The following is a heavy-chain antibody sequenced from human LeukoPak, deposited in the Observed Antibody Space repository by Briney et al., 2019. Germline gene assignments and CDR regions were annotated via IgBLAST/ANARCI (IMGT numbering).Heavy chain of an antibody. J-gene: IGHJ4*02. V-gene: IGHV4-61*02. D-gene: IGHD1-14*01. CDR2: IYTSGST. Sequence: SETLSLTCTVSGGSISSGSYYWSWIRQPAGKGLEWIGRIYTSGSTNYNPSLKSRVTISVDTSKNQFSLKLSSVTAADTAVYYCARVRYKRGFDYWGQGTLVTVSS. CDR3: ARVRYKRGFDY. CDR1: GGSISSGSYY.